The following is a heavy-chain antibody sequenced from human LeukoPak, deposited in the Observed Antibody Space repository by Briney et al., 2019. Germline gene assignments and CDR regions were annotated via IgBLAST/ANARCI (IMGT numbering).Heavy chain of an antibody. CDR2: IWYDGSNK. D-gene: IGHD1-26*01. J-gene: IGHJ4*02. CDR3: ARDFRKLVGATGAADY. CDR1: GFTFSSFG. V-gene: IGHV3-33*01. Sequence: GRSLRLSCAASGFTFSSFGMHWVRQAPGEGLEWVAVIWYDGSNKYYADSVKGRFTISRDNSKNTLYLQMNSLRAEDTAVYYCARDFRKLVGATGAADYWGQGTLVTVSS.